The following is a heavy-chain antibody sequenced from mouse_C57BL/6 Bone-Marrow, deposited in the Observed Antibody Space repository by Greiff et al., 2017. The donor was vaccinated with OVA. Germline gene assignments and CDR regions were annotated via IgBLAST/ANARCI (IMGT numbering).Heavy chain of an antibody. J-gene: IGHJ4*01. CDR3: ASDYCGSSYSAMDY. Sequence: QVQLQQPGAELVRPGTSVKLSCKASGYTFTSYWMHWVKQRPGQGLEWIGVIDPSDSYTNYNQKFKGKATLTVDKSSSTAYMQLSSLTSEDSAVYYCASDYCGSSYSAMDYWGQGTSVTVAS. CDR2: IDPSDSYT. CDR1: GYTFTSYW. D-gene: IGHD1-1*01. V-gene: IGHV1-59*01.